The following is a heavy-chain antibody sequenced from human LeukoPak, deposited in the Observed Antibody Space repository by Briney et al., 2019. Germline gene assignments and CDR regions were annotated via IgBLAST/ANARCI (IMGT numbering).Heavy chain of an antibody. Sequence: SQTLSLTCAISGDSVSSNSAAWNWIRQSPSRGLEWLGRTYYRSKWYNDYAVSVKSRITINPDTSNNQFSLQLNSVTPEDTAVYYCARDVGGTRGLQNWFDPWGQGTLVTVSS. D-gene: IGHD1-1*01. CDR2: TYYRSKWYN. CDR1: GDSVSSNSAA. CDR3: ARDVGGTRGLQNWFDP. V-gene: IGHV6-1*01. J-gene: IGHJ5*02.